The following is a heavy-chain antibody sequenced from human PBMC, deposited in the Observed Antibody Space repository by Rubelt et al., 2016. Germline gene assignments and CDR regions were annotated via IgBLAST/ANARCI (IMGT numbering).Heavy chain of an antibody. V-gene: IGHV4-59*12. D-gene: IGHD6-19*01. CDR1: GGSISSYY. J-gene: IGHJ6*02. CDR3: ARDQWLDSYYYYGMDV. CDR2: IYYSGST. Sequence: QVQLQESGPGLVKPSETLSLTCTVSGGSISSYYWSWIRQPPGKGLEWIGYIYYSGSTNYNPSLKSRVTISGDTSKNQFSLKLSSVTAADTAVYYCARDQWLDSYYYYGMDVWGQGTTVTVSS.